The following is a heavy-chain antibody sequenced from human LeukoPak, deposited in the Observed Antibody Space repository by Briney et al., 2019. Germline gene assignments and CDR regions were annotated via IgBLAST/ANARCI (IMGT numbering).Heavy chain of an antibody. V-gene: IGHV3-74*01. D-gene: IGHD3-22*01. CDR1: GFTFSTHW. CDR3: ARGLGSSGGAYVGDY. J-gene: IGHJ4*01. CDR2: ADGGGSST. Sequence: GGSLRLSCAASGFTFSTHWMHWVRQVPGRGPVWVSRADGGGSSTNYADSVKGRFSISRDNAKSTLYLQMNGLRAEDTAVYYCARGLGSSGGAYVGDYWGHGTLVTVSS.